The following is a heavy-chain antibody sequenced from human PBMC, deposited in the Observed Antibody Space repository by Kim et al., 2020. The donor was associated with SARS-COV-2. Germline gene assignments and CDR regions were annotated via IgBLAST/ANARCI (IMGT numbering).Heavy chain of an antibody. CDR3: ASGAVAGTGDSYWYFDL. J-gene: IGHJ2*01. D-gene: IGHD6-19*01. CDR1: GGTFSSYA. Sequence: SVKVSCKASGGTFSSYAISWVRQAPGQGLEWMGGIIPIFGTANYAQKFQGRVTITADESTSTAYMELSSLRSEDTAVYYCASGAVAGTGDSYWYFDLWGRGTLSLSPQ. V-gene: IGHV1-69*13. CDR2: IIPIFGTA.